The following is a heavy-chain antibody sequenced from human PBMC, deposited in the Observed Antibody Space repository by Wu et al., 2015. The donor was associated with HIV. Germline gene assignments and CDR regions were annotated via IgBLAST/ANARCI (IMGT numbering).Heavy chain of an antibody. Sequence: QVQLVQSGAEVRKPKSSVKVSCKASGTTFSSHSISWIRQAPGQGLEWMGRIIPIFNTADYSQRFQGRVTITADESTNTAYMQLSSLRFDDTAIYYCARGGGGAITGTDKRYYYYYYMDVWGKGTTVTVSS. CDR3: ARGGGGAITGTDKRYYYYYYMDV. D-gene: IGHD1-7*01. CDR2: IIPIFNTA. CDR1: GTTFSSHS. V-gene: IGHV1-69*13. J-gene: IGHJ6*03.